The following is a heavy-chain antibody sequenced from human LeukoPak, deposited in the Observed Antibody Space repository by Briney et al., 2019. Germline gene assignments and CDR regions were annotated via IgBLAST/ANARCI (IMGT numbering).Heavy chain of an antibody. CDR2: IQASGST. CDR3: AKDELITGGKNWFDL. D-gene: IGHD2-15*01. Sequence: KPSETLSLTCTVSGDSIRSYYWNWIRQPAGKGLEWIRRIQASGSTNDNPSLKSRIIMSIDTSNNQFSLKLSSVTAADTAVYYCAKDELITGGKNWFDLWGQGTLVTVSS. V-gene: IGHV4-4*07. CDR1: GDSIRSYY. J-gene: IGHJ5*02.